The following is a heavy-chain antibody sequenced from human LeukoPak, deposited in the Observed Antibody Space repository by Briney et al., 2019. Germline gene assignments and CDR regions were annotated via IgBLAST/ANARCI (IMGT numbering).Heavy chain of an antibody. J-gene: IGHJ6*03. CDR1: GFTFGSYA. D-gene: IGHD3-3*01. V-gene: IGHV3-30*01. CDR3: ARANYDFWSGQPNRYYYYYMDV. CDR2: ISYDGSNK. Sequence: GGSLRLSCAASGFTFGSYAMHWVRQAPGKGLEWVAVISYDGSNKYYADSVKGRFNISRDNSKNTLYLQMNSLRAEDTAVYYCARANYDFWSGQPNRYYYYYMDVWGKGTTVTVSS.